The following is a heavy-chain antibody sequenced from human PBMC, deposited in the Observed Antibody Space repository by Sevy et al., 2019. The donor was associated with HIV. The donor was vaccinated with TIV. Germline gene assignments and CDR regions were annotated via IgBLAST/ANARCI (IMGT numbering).Heavy chain of an antibody. V-gene: IGHV4-61*02. CDR2: FYTSGGT. D-gene: IGHD2-2*01. Sequence: SETLSLTCTVSGGSISSGNYYWSWIRQPAGKGLEWIGRFYTSGGTNYNPSLKSRVTISVDTSKNQFSLKLSSVPAADTAVYYCARESGDCSSTSCYEGVFDYWGQGTLVTVSS. CDR1: GGSISSGNYY. CDR3: ARESGDCSSTSCYEGVFDY. J-gene: IGHJ4*02.